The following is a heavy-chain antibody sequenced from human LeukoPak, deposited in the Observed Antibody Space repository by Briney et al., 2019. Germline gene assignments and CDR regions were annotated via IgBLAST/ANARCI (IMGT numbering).Heavy chain of an antibody. CDR3: ARVSNAFSGNGAFDI. D-gene: IGHD4-23*01. J-gene: IGHJ3*02. CDR2: IYYSGST. Sequence: SETLALTCTVYGGSISGFYWIWIRQPPGKALEWIGYIYYSGSTNYNPSLKSRAALSVDTSKNQFSLKLSSVTAADTALYYCARVSNAFSGNGAFDIWGQGTMVTVSS. CDR1: GGSISGFY. V-gene: IGHV4-59*01.